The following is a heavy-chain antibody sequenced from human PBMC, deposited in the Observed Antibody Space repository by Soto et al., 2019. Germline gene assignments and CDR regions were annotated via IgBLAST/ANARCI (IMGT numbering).Heavy chain of an antibody. CDR1: GFTFSSYS. V-gene: IGHV3-48*02. J-gene: IGHJ5*02. Sequence: GGSLRLSCAASGFTFSSYSMNWVRQAPGKGLEWVSYISSSSSTIYYADSVKGRFTISRDNAKNSLYLQMNSLRDEDTAVYYSARDLRSSGYYYGSGSYNWFDPWGQGTLVTVSS. CDR3: ARDLRSSGYYYGSGSYNWFDP. CDR2: ISSSSSTI. D-gene: IGHD3-10*01.